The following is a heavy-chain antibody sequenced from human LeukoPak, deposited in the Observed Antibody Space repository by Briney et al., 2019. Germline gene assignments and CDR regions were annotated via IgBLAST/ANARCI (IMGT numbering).Heavy chain of an antibody. D-gene: IGHD4-17*01. J-gene: IGHJ5*02. CDR3: ARLDYGDYDGGYWFDP. CDR1: GGSFSGYY. Sequence: SETLSLTCAVYGGSFSGYYWSWIRQPPGKGLEWIGEINHSGSTNYNPSLKSRVTISVDRSKNQFSLKLSSVTAADTAVYYCARLDYGDYDGGYWFDPWGQGTLVTVSS. V-gene: IGHV4-34*01. CDR2: INHSGST.